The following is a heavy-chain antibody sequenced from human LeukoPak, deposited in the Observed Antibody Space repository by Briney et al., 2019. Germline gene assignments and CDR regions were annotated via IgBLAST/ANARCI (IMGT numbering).Heavy chain of an antibody. V-gene: IGHV4-31*03. D-gene: IGHD6-13*01. CDR3: ARDEAGAIAAAGTSWFDP. CDR2: IYYSGST. J-gene: IGHJ5*02. Sequence: SETLSLTCTVSGGSISSGGYYWSWIRQHPGKGLEWIGYIYYSGSTYYSPSLKSRVTISVDTSRNQFSLKLSSVTAADTAVYYCARDEAGAIAAAGTSWFDPWGQGTLVTVSS. CDR1: GGSISSGGYY.